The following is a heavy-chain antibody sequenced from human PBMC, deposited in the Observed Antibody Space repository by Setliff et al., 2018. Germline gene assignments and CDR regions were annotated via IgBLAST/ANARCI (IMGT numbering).Heavy chain of an antibody. D-gene: IGHD3-10*01. CDR3: ARHTIAMSTIISYFDY. J-gene: IGHJ4*02. V-gene: IGHV4-39*01. CDR2: LSYNGNA. CDR1: SGSISSDDYY. Sequence: SETLSLTCTVSSGSISSDDYYWGWIRQPPGKGLEWIGTLSYNGNAYYTPSLKSRVTISIDTSKNQFSLKLSSVTAADTAVYYCARHTIAMSTIISYFDYWGQGTLVTSPQ.